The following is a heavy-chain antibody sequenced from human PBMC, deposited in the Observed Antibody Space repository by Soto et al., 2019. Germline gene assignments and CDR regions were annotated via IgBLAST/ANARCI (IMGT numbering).Heavy chain of an antibody. CDR3: AKDYDFWSGYRYGMDV. D-gene: IGHD3-3*01. Sequence: GGSLRLSCAASGFAFSNYAMSWVRQAPGKGLEWVSAISGSGRSTYYADSVKGRFTISRDNSKNTLYLQMNSLRAEDTALYYCAKDYDFWSGYRYGMDVWGQGT. V-gene: IGHV3-23*01. CDR1: GFAFSNYA. J-gene: IGHJ6*02. CDR2: ISGSGRST.